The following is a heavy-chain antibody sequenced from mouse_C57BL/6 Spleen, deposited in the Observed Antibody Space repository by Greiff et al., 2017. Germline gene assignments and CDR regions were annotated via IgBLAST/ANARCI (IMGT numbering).Heavy chain of an antibody. CDR1: GYSITSGYY. CDR3: ARGGIFTTVVANDY. D-gene: IGHD1-1*01. J-gene: IGHJ2*01. V-gene: IGHV3-6*01. Sequence: VQLQQSGPGLVKPSQSLSLTCSVTGYSITSGYYWNWIRQFPGNKLEWMGYISYDGSNNYNPSLKNRISITRDTSKNQFFLTLNSVTTEDTATYYCARGGIFTTVVANDYWGQGTTLTVSS. CDR2: ISYDGSN.